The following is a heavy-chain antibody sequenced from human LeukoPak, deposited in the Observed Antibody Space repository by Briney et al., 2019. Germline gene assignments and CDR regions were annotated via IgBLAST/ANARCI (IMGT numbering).Heavy chain of an antibody. CDR3: ARDHYGGYAYSDY. Sequence: SETLSLTCVVYGVSFSGYYWSWIRQPPGKGLEWIGEINHSGSTNYNPSLKSRVTISVDTSKNQFSLKLRSVTAADTAVYYCARDHYGGYAYSDYWGQGALFIVSS. CDR1: GVSFSGYY. J-gene: IGHJ4*02. V-gene: IGHV4-34*01. D-gene: IGHD5-12*01. CDR2: INHSGST.